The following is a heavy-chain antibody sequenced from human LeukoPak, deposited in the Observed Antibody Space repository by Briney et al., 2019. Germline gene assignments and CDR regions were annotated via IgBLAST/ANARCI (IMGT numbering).Heavy chain of an antibody. CDR2: ISSSSSYI. V-gene: IGHV3-21*01. Sequence: PGGSLRLSCAASGFTFSSYSMNWVRQAPGKGLEWFSSISSSSSYIYYADSVKGRFTISRDNAKNSLYLQMNSLRAEDTAVYYCASGNYDFWSGYYGDKDFDYWGQGTLVTVSS. D-gene: IGHD3-3*01. CDR3: ASGNYDFWSGYYGDKDFDY. J-gene: IGHJ4*02. CDR1: GFTFSSYS.